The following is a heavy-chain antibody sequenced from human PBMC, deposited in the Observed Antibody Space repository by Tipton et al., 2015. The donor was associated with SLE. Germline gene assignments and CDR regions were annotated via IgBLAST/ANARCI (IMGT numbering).Heavy chain of an antibody. Sequence: SLRLSCVAPGFTFSNFAMTWVRQAPGKGLECVSSIDGTGSSTKYADSVKGRFTISRDNSKNTLYLQMNSLRGDDTAVYYCAKEWLRVGLFHLWGQGTLVTVSS. J-gene: IGHJ3*01. CDR3: AKEWLRVGLFHL. V-gene: IGHV3-23*01. D-gene: IGHD6-19*01. CDR1: GFTFSNFA. CDR2: IDGTGSST.